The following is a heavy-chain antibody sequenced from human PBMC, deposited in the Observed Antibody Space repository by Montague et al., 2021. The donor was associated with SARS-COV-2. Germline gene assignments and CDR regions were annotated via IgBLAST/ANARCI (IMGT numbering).Heavy chain of an antibody. D-gene: IGHD1-20*01. CDR3: ARRVTGATVHYYYYGMDV. CDR1: GGSFSSSSYY. Sequence: SETLSLTCTVSGGSFSSSSYYWGWLRQHPGKGLEWIGSTYYSGSTYYNPSLKSLVTISVDTSKNQFSLKLSSVTAADTAVYYCARRVTGATVHYYYYGMDVWGQGTPVTVSS. CDR2: TYYSGST. V-gene: IGHV4-39*01. J-gene: IGHJ6*02.